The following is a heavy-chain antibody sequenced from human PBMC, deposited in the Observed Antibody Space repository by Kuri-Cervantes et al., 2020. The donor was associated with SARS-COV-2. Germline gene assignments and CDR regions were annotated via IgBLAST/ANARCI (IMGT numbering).Heavy chain of an antibody. CDR3: ARHARGWYRDDY. D-gene: IGHD6-19*01. Sequence: SETLSLTCTVSGGSISSSSYYWGWIRQPPGKGLEWIGSIYYSGSTYYNPSLKSRVTISVDTSRNQFSLKLSSVTAADTALYYCARHARGWYRDDYWGQGTPVTVSS. CDR2: IYYSGST. V-gene: IGHV4-39*01. J-gene: IGHJ4*02. CDR1: GGSISSSSYY.